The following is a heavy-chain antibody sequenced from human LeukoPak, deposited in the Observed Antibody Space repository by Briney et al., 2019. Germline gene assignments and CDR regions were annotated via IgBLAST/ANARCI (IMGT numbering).Heavy chain of an antibody. CDR1: GFTFSSYW. V-gene: IGHV3-74*01. CDR3: ARGHYGFAS. D-gene: IGHD4-17*01. Sequence: GGSLRLSCAASGFTFSSYWMHWVRQAPGKGLMWVLRINEDGSITTYADSVKGRFTISRDNAKNTLYLQMNSLRAEDTAVYYCARGHYGFASWGQGTLATVSS. J-gene: IGHJ4*02. CDR2: INEDGSIT.